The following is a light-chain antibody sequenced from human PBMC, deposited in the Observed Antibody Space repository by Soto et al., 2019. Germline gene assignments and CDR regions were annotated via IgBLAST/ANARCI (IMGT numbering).Light chain of an antibody. Sequence: DIQMTQSPSAVSASVGDRVTITCRASQGISSWLAWYQQKPGQAPELLIYAASSLQSGGPSRFSGSGYGTEFTLTLSSLQPEDFATHHCQHANSFPPTFGQGTKLELK. CDR3: QHANSFPPT. CDR2: AAS. CDR1: QGISSW. J-gene: IGKJ2*01. V-gene: IGKV1-12*01.